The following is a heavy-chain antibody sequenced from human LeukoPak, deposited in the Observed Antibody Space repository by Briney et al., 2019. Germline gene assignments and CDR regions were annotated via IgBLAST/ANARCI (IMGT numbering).Heavy chain of an antibody. CDR2: IYWDDDK. D-gene: IGHD4-23*01. Sequence: SGPTLVKPTQTLTLTCTFSGFSLSTSGVGVGWIRQPPGKALEWLALIYWDDDKRYSPSLKSRLTITKDTSKNQVVLTMTNMDPVDTATYYCAPTLRWLNRGWFDPWGQGTLVTVSS. J-gene: IGHJ5*02. CDR3: APTLRWLNRGWFDP. V-gene: IGHV2-5*02. CDR1: GFSLSTSGVG.